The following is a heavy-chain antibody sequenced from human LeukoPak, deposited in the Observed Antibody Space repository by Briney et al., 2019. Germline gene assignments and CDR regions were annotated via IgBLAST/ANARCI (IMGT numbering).Heavy chain of an antibody. CDR2: IKQNGSEK. V-gene: IGHV3-7*01. CDR3: ARCVWTDYFDL. CDR1: WFHFSSYW. J-gene: IGHJ4*02. Sequence: GSPRPLFGAVWFHFSSYWKRWGRPAPGEGVGGVANIKQNGSEKYYVDSVKGRFTVSRDNAKNSLYLQMNSLRAEDTAVYYCARCVWTDYFDLWGQGTLVTVSS. D-gene: IGHD2-8*01.